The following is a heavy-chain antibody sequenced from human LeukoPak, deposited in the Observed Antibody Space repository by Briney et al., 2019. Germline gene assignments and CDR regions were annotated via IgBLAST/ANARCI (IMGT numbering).Heavy chain of an antibody. D-gene: IGHD6-19*01. J-gene: IGHJ3*02. V-gene: IGHV1-18*01. Sequence: ASVKVACKASGYIFTSHGISWVRQVPGQGLEWMGWMNIYNGHTSNAQKVQGRVTMTRDTSTTTAYMELRNLRSDDTALYYCPRWRTSGLGGTFDIWGQGTAATVSS. CDR1: GYIFTSHG. CDR3: PRWRTSGLGGTFDI. CDR2: MNIYNGHT.